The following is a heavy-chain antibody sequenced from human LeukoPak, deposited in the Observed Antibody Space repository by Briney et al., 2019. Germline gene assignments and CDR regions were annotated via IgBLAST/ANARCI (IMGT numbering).Heavy chain of an antibody. CDR2: ISYTGTYI. Sequence: GGSLRLSCAASAFSLNAYNMNWVRQAPGKGLEWVSSISYTGTYIYYADSVKGRFTISRDNAKNSLYLQMNSLRAEDTAVYYCARLLYSAYGMDVWGQGTTVTVSS. CDR1: AFSLNAYN. CDR3: ARLLYSAYGMDV. J-gene: IGHJ6*02. D-gene: IGHD2-21*01. V-gene: IGHV3-21*04.